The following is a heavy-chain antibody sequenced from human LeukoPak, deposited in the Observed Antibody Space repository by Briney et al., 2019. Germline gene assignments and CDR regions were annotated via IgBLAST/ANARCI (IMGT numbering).Heavy chain of an antibody. CDR2: ISSSSSYI. Sequence: KPGGSLRLSCAASGFTLSSYSMNWVRQAPAEGLEWVSSISSSSSYIYYADSVKGRFTISRDNAKNSLYLQMNSLRAEDTAVYYCARASEGYSSSWYTDYWGQGTLVTVSS. J-gene: IGHJ4*02. D-gene: IGHD6-13*01. CDR1: GFTLSSYS. V-gene: IGHV3-21*01. CDR3: ARASEGYSSSWYTDY.